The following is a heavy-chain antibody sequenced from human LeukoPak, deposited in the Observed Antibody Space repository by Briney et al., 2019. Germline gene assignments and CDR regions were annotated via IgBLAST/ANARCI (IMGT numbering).Heavy chain of an antibody. CDR2: IIPIFGTA. D-gene: IGHD6-19*01. V-gene: IGHV1-69*01. Sequence: ASVKVSCKASGGTFSSYAISWVRQAPGQGLEWMGGIIPIFGTANYAQKFQGRVTITADESTSTAYMELSSLRSEDTAVYYCASMLEYSSGWYYFDYWGQGTLVTVSS. J-gene: IGHJ4*02. CDR3: ASMLEYSSGWYYFDY. CDR1: GGTFSSYA.